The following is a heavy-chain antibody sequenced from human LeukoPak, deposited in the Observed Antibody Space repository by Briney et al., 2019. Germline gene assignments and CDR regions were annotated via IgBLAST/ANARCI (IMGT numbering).Heavy chain of an antibody. CDR3: ARDFKTLYYFDY. V-gene: IGHV3-21*01. Sequence: GGSLRLSCAASGFTFSSYSMNWVRQAPGKGLEGGSSISSSSSYIYYADSVKGRFTISRDNAKNSLYLQMNSLRAEDTAVYYCARDFKTLYYFDYWGQGTLVTVSS. CDR2: ISSSSSYI. J-gene: IGHJ4*02. CDR1: GFTFSSYS.